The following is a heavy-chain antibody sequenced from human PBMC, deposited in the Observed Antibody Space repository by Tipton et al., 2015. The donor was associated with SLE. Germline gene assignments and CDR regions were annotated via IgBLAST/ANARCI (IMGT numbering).Heavy chain of an antibody. Sequence: TLSLTCTVSGGSISGPYHWSWIRQAAGKGLEWIGRFDPNGSTRYNPSLKSRVTISVDTPKNQFSLRLTSVTAADTAVYYCARGVSGYFHYCYMDVWGRGTTVTISS. V-gene: IGHV4-4*07. CDR2: FDPNGST. J-gene: IGHJ6*03. CDR1: GGSISGPYH. D-gene: IGHD3-16*01. CDR3: ARGVSGYFHYCYMDV.